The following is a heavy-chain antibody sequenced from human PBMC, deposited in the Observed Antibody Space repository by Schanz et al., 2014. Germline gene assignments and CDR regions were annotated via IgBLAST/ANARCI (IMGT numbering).Heavy chain of an antibody. J-gene: IGHJ4*02. CDR1: GFTFSGYG. CDR2: IRYDGRNK. CDR3: ARGVRIDY. V-gene: IGHV3-33*03. Sequence: QVHLVESGGGVVQPGRSLRLSCAASGFTFSGYGLHWVRQAPGKGLEWVAVIRYDGRNKNFVESVKGRFTISRDNAKNSLYLQMNSLTAEDTAVYYCARGVRIDYWGQGTLVTVSS. D-gene: IGHD3-3*01.